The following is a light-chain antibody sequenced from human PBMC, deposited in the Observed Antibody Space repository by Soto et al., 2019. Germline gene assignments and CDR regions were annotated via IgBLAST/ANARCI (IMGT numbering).Light chain of an antibody. CDR2: DVS. J-gene: IGKJ1*01. Sequence: DIQMTQSPSTLSASVGDRVTITCRASQSIGSSLAWYQQKPGKAPNLLISDVSSLERGVPSRFSGSGSGTEFPLTIRSLQPDDFATYYCQQYNGYSRTFGQGTKVDIK. CDR1: QSIGSS. V-gene: IGKV1-5*01. CDR3: QQYNGYSRT.